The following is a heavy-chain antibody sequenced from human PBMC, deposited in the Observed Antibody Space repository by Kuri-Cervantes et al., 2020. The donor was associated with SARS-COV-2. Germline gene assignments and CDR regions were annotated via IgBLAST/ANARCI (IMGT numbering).Heavy chain of an antibody. J-gene: IGHJ3*02. CDR3: ARRLVNWGGAFDI. Sequence: GSLRLSCAVYGGSFSGYYWSWIRQPPGKGLEWIGSIYHSGSTYYNPSLKSRVTISVDTSKNQFSLKLSSVTAADTAVYYCARRLVNWGGAFDIWGQGTMVTVSS. D-gene: IGHD7-27*01. V-gene: IGHV4-34*01. CDR2: IYHSGST. CDR1: GGSFSGYY.